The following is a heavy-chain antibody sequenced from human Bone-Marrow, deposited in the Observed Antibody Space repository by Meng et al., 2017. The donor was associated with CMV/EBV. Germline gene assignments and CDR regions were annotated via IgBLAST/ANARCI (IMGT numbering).Heavy chain of an antibody. CDR1: GFTFSSYW. Sequence: GESLKISCAASGFTFSSYWMSWVRQAPGKGLEWVANIKQDGSEKYYVDSVKGRFTISRDNDKKLLYRQMNSLRAEDTAVYYCARGQAIAGNFGMDVWGQGTTVAASS. V-gene: IGHV3-7*01. J-gene: IGHJ6*02. CDR2: IKQDGSEK. D-gene: IGHD6-13*01. CDR3: ARGQAIAGNFGMDV.